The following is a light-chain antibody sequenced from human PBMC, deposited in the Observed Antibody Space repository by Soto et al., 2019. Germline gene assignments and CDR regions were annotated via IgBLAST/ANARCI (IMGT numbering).Light chain of an antibody. V-gene: IGKV1-9*01. CDR2: AAS. CDR3: QQLRSYPST. J-gene: IGKJ4*01. CDR1: QDISSY. Sequence: IQVTQSPSSLSASVGDRVTITCRASQDISSYLAWYQQKPGKAPTLLIYAASTLQSGVPSRFSGSGFGTAFTLTISSLQAEDFASYYCQQLRSYPSTFGGGTKVEIK.